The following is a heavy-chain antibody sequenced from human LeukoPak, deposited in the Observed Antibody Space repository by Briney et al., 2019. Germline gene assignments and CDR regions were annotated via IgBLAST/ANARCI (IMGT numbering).Heavy chain of an antibody. D-gene: IGHD4-11*01. J-gene: IGHJ4*02. CDR1: GVSISGYY. CDR2: IYNSGST. Sequence: PSEALSLTCTVSGVSISGYYWSWIRQPPGKGLEWTGYIYNSGSTTYNPSLKSRVTISVDTSKNQFSLRLRSVTAVDTAVYYCARDGLQGSILWGQGTLVTVSS. CDR3: ARDGLQGSIL. V-gene: IGHV4-59*01.